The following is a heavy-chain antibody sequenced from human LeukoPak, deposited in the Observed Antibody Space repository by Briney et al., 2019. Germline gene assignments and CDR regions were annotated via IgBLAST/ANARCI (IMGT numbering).Heavy chain of an antibody. D-gene: IGHD3-10*01. J-gene: IGHJ4*02. V-gene: IGHV1-69*13. CDR2: IIPIFGTA. CDR1: GGTFSSYA. Sequence: ASVKVSCKASGGTFSSYAISWVRQAPGQGLEWMGGIIPIFGTANYAQKFQGRVTITADESTSTAYMELSSLRSEDTAVYYCARGHYHGSGSYYNSFDYLGQGTLVTVSS. CDR3: ARGHYHGSGSYYNSFDY.